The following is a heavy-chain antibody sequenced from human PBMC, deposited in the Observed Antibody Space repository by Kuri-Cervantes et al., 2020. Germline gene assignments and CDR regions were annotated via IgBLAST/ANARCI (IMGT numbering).Heavy chain of an antibody. CDR1: GFTFSSYA. Sequence: GESLKISCAASGFTFSSYAMHWVRQAPGKGLEWVAVISYDGSNKYYADSVKGRFTIPRDNSKNTLYLQMNSLRDEDTAVYYCATFPKWGFDYWGQGTLVTVSS. CDR3: ATFPKWGFDY. CDR2: ISYDGSNK. J-gene: IGHJ4*02. V-gene: IGHV3-30*07. D-gene: IGHD1-26*01.